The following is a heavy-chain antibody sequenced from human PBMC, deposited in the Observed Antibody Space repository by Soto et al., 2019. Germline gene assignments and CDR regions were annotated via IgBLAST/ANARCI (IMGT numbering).Heavy chain of an antibody. J-gene: IGHJ6*02. CDR3: ARDRGYDAHDYYYNAMDV. CDR2: IRGFSPYT. Sequence: EVQLVEAGGGLVKPGGSQRLSCISSGFTFRTYTMNWVRQAPGKGLEWVSGIRGFSPYTFYAESVKGRFTISRDNAKNPMYLQMNSLRADDTAVYYCARDRGYDAHDYYYNAMDVCGQGTTGTVSS. V-gene: IGHV3-21*01. CDR1: GFTFRTYT. D-gene: IGHD2-15*01.